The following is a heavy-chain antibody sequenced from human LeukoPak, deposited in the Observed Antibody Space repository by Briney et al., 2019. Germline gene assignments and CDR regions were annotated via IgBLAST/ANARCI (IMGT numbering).Heavy chain of an antibody. D-gene: IGHD6-13*01. V-gene: IGHV4-59*12. CDR2: IYYSGST. Sequence: SETLSLTCTVSGGSISSYYWSWIRQPPGKGLEWIGYIYYSGSTNYNPSLKSRVTISVDTSKNQFSLKLSSVTAADTAVYYCASGIGIAAAHYYGMDVWGQGTTVTVSS. J-gene: IGHJ6*02. CDR3: ASGIGIAAAHYYGMDV. CDR1: GGSISSYY.